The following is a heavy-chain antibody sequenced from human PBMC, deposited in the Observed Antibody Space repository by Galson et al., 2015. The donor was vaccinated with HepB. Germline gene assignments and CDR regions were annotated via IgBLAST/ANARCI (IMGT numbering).Heavy chain of an antibody. D-gene: IGHD3-3*01. CDR1: GFTFSSYW. CDR2: IKQDGSEK. J-gene: IGHJ6*02. V-gene: IGHV3-7*03. CDR3: ARVGDYDLNYYYYYGMDV. Sequence: SLRLSCAASGFTFSSYWMSWVRQAPGEGLEWVANIKQDGSEKYYVDSVKGRFTISRDNAKNSLYLQMNSLRAEDTAVYYCARVGDYDLNYYYYYGMDVWGQGTTVTVSS.